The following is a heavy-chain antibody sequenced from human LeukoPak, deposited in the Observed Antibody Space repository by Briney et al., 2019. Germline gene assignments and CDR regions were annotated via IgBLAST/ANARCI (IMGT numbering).Heavy chain of an antibody. V-gene: IGHV3-48*04. CDR1: GFTFSSYS. J-gene: IGHJ6*02. CDR3: GWDMDV. CDR2: IISSGSTI. Sequence: PGGSLRLSCAASGFTFSSYSVNWVRQAPGKGLEWVSHIISSGSTIYYADSVKGRFTISRDNPKNSLYLQMNSLGAEDTAVYYCGWDMDVWGQGTTVTVSS.